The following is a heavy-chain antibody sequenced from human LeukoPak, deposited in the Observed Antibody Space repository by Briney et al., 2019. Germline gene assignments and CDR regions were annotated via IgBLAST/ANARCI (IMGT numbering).Heavy chain of an antibody. CDR3: ARGSRCSSTSCSYYYYYGMDV. Sequence: PSETLSLTCTVSGGSISSGGYYWRWIRQHPGKGLEWIGYIYYSGSTYYHPSLKSRVTISVGTSKNQFSLKLSSVTAADTAVYYCARGSRCSSTSCSYYYYYGMDVWGQGTAVTVSS. D-gene: IGHD2-2*01. J-gene: IGHJ6*02. CDR2: IYYSGST. CDR1: GGSISSGGYY. V-gene: IGHV4-31*03.